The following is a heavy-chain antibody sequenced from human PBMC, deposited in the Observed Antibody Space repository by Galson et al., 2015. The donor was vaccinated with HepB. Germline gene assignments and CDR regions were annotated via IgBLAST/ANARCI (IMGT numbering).Heavy chain of an antibody. V-gene: IGHV2-70*11. Sequence: PALVKPTQTLTLTCTFSGFSLSTSGMCVSWIRQPPGKALEWLARIDWDDDKYYSTSLKTRLTISKDTSKSQVVLTMTNMDPVDTATYYCARMGPGSYLGNFDYWGQGTLVTVSS. CDR1: GFSLSTSGMC. D-gene: IGHD3-10*01. J-gene: IGHJ4*02. CDR3: ARMGPGSYLGNFDY. CDR2: IDWDDDK.